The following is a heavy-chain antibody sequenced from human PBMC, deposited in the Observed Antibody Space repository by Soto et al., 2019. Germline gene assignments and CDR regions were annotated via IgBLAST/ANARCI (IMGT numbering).Heavy chain of an antibody. CDR2: IYYTGRT. V-gene: IGHV4-59*01. CDR1: GGSISSYY. CDR3: AGDFERKVDWGFDP. D-gene: IGHD3-9*01. J-gene: IGHJ5*02. Sequence: TSETLSLTCTVSGGSISSYYWSWIRQPPGKGLEWIGYIYYTGRTNYSPSLKSRVIISVDTSKNQFSLRLGSVTAADTAVYYCAGDFERKVDWGFDPWGQGTLVTVSS.